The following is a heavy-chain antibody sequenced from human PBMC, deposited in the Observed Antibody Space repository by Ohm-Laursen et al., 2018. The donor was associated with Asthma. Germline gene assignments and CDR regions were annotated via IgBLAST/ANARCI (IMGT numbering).Heavy chain of an antibody. Sequence: SQTLSLTCAISGDSVSSNSAAWNWISQSPSRGLEWLGRTYYRSKWNNDYAVSVKCRITINPDTSKNQFSLQLNSVTPEDTAVYYCARDLQVAVALFDYWGQGTLVTVSS. V-gene: IGHV6-1*01. D-gene: IGHD6-19*01. CDR3: ARDLQVAVALFDY. CDR2: TYYRSKWNN. CDR1: GDSVSSNSAA. J-gene: IGHJ4*02.